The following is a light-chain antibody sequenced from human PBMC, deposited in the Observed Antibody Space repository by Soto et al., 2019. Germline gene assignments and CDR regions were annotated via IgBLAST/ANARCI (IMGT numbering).Light chain of an antibody. CDR1: SSDVGSYNL. V-gene: IGLV2-23*01. J-gene: IGLJ3*02. CDR2: EGS. Sequence: QSALTQPASVSGSSGQSITISCTGTSSDVGSYNLVSWYQQYPGKAPKLMIYEGSKRPSGVSNRFSDSKSGNTASLTISGLQAEDEADYYCCSYAGSNTWVFGGGTKLTVL. CDR3: CSYAGSNTWV.